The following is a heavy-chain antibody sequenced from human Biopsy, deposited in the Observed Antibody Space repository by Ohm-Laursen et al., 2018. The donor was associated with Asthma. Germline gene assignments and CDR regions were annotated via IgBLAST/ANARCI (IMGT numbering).Heavy chain of an antibody. V-gene: IGHV4-39*01. Sequence: SQTLSLTCTVSGGSISSSSYYWGWIRRPPGKGLKFIGTIYYSGSTYYNPSLKSRVTLSADAAKNQLSRKLTSETAADTAVYYCVSPPGYWGQGTRVTVSS. CDR2: IYYSGST. CDR1: GGSISSSSYY. CDR3: VSPPGY. J-gene: IGHJ4*02.